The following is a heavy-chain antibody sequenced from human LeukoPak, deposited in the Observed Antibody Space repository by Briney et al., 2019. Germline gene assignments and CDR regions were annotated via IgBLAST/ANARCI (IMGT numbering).Heavy chain of an antibody. V-gene: IGHV3-23*01. CDR1: GFTFNSYA. J-gene: IGHJ4*02. CDR3: ATHRNYYDSSGYYDFDY. CDR2: IRWSGGST. D-gene: IGHD3-22*01. Sequence: GGSLRLSCAASGFTFNSYAMSWVRQAPGKGLEWVSTIRWSGGSTYYADSVKGRFTISRDNSKNTLYLHMNSLRAEDTAVYYCATHRNYYDSSGYYDFDYWGQGTLVTVSS.